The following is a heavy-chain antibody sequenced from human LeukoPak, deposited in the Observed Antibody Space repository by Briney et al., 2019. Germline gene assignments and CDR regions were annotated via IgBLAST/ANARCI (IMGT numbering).Heavy chain of an antibody. D-gene: IGHD3-22*01. J-gene: IGHJ4*02. Sequence: KPSETPSLTCAVYGGSFSGYYWSWIRQPPGKGLEWIGEINHSGSTNYNPSLKSRVTISVDTSKNQFSLKLSSVTAADTAVYYCARWKETYYYDSSGPYFDYWGQGTLVTVSS. CDR3: ARWKETYYYDSSGPYFDY. V-gene: IGHV4-34*01. CDR1: GGSFSGYY. CDR2: INHSGST.